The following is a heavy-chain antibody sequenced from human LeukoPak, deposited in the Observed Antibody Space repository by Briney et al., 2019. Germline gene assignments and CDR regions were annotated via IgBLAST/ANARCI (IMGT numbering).Heavy chain of an antibody. V-gene: IGHV3-72*01. CDR1: GFTLSDHY. J-gene: IGHJ4*02. CDR3: SRSYCSSTNCYGLDYFDY. CDR2: IRNKANSYAT. Sequence: GGSLRLSCATSGFTLSDHYIDWVRQAPGKGLEWVGRIRNKANSYATEYAASVKGRFTISRDDSQNSLYLQMNSLKTEDTAVYYCSRSYCSSTNCYGLDYFDYWGQGTLVTVSS. D-gene: IGHD2-2*01.